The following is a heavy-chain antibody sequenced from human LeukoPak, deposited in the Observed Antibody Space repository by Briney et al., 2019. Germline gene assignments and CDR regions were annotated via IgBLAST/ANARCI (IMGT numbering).Heavy chain of an antibody. CDR1: GFSFTTSM. Sequence: GGSLRLSCAASGFSFTTSMMRWVRRVPGQGLERVSTILQDVETTFYADSVRGRFTISRDNFKDTLSLEMSSLRAEDTAIYTFSKRDGQIFDYWGQGALVTVSS. V-gene: IGHV3-23*01. CDR2: ILQDVETT. J-gene: IGHJ4*02. CDR3: SKRDGQIFDY. D-gene: IGHD5-24*01.